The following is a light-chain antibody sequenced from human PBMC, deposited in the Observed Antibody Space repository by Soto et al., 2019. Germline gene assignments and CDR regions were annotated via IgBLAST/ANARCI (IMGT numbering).Light chain of an antibody. J-gene: IGKJ5*01. CDR3: QQNYNTFIN. V-gene: IGKV1-39*01. CDR1: QSISRY. Sequence: DTQMTHSPSCLSESVLDRVTLTLLASQSISRYLNWYQQKPGKAPKLLIYAASSLQSGVPSRFSGSGSGTDFTLTISSLQPEDFTTYFCQQNYNTFINFGQGTRREIK. CDR2: AAS.